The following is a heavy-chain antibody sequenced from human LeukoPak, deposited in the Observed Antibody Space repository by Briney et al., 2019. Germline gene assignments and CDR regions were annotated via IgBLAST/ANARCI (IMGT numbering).Heavy chain of an antibody. CDR1: GFTFTNAW. Sequence: GGSLRLSYAVSGFTFTNAWMSWVRQAPGKGLEWVARIKTKTDGGTTDYAAPVKGRFTISGDASKNMLYLQMNSLKTEDTAVYYCTRGSATAWDWGQGTLVTVSS. CDR2: IKTKTDGGTT. V-gene: IGHV3-15*01. J-gene: IGHJ4*02. D-gene: IGHD2-15*01. CDR3: TRGSATAWD.